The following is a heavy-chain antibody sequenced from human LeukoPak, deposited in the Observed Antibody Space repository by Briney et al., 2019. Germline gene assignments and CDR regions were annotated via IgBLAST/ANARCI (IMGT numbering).Heavy chain of an antibody. CDR2: ISTSVNP. CDR3: ARDSGRYCSGGSCYRYYYMDV. Sequence: PSETLSLTCTVAGDSIRSYYWSWIRQPAGKGLEWIGRISTSVNPNYSPSLKSRVTISVDTSKNQFSLNLSSVTAEDTAVYYCARDSGRYCSGGSCYRYYYMDVWGKGTTVTVSS. V-gene: IGHV4-4*07. CDR1: GDSIRSYY. D-gene: IGHD2-15*01. J-gene: IGHJ6*03.